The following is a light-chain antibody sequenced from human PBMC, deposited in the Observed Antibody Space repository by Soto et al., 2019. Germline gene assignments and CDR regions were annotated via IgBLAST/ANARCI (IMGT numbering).Light chain of an antibody. Sequence: QSVLTQPPSVSGAPGQRVTISCSGNSSNIGAGFDVHWYQPLPGAAPKLLIYASTNRPSGVPDRFSGSKSDTSASLAITGLQIDDEADDYCQSYDTGLTGHVLFGGGTKLTVL. CDR3: QSYDTGLTGHVL. CDR1: SSNIGAGFD. J-gene: IGLJ2*01. V-gene: IGLV1-40*01. CDR2: AST.